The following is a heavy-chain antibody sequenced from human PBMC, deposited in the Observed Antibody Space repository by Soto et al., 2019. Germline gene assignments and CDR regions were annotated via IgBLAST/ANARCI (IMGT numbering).Heavy chain of an antibody. CDR3: ARGVTIVRGVNHYYYYGMDF. CDR2: IGTAGDT. Sequence: EVQLVESGGGLVQPGGSLRLSCAASGFTFSSYDMHWVRQATGKGLEWVSAIGTAGDTYYPGSVKGRFTISRENAKNSLYLQMNSLRAGDTAVYYCARGVTIVRGVNHYYYYGMDFWGQGPTVTVSS. D-gene: IGHD3-10*01. CDR1: GFTFSSYD. J-gene: IGHJ6*02. V-gene: IGHV3-13*01.